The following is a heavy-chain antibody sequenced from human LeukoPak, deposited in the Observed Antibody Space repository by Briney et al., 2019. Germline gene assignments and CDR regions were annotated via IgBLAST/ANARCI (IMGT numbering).Heavy chain of an antibody. V-gene: IGHV1-18*01. CDR2: ISAYNGNT. D-gene: IGHD3-22*01. CDR1: GYTFTSYG. J-gene: IGHJ4*02. Sequence: GASVKVSCKASGYTFTSYGISWVRQAPGQGLEWMGWISAYNGNTNYAQKLQSRVTMTTDTSTSTAYMELRSLRSDDTAVYYCARDVYDSSGYYSNDHFDYWGQGTLVTVSS. CDR3: ARDVYDSSGYYSNDHFDY.